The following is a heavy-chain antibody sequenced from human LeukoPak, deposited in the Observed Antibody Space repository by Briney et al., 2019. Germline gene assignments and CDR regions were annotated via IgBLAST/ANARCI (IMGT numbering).Heavy chain of an antibody. CDR3: ARDGGYGDYAAIWFDP. J-gene: IGHJ5*02. CDR1: GGSISSYS. D-gene: IGHD4-17*01. V-gene: IGHV4-59*01. Sequence: PSETLSLICSVSGGSISSYSWNWIRQPPGKGLEWIGSFYYSGSTNYNPSFKGRVTISVDTSKSHFSLKLSSVTVADTAVYYCARDGGYGDYAAIWFDPWGQGTLVTVSS. CDR2: FYYSGST.